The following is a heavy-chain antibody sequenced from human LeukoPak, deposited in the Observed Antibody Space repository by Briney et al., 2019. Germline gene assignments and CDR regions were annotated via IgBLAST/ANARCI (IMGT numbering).Heavy chain of an antibody. J-gene: IGHJ5*02. CDR2: IIPIFGTA. CDR1: GGTFSSYA. Sequence: SVKVSCKASGGTFSSYAISWVRQAPGQGLEWMGGIIPIFGTANYAQKFQGRVTITTDESTSTAYTELSSLRSEDTAVYYCARGYYYDSSGYYNWFDPWGQGTLATVSS. CDR3: ARGYYYDSSGYYNWFDP. D-gene: IGHD3-22*01. V-gene: IGHV1-69*05.